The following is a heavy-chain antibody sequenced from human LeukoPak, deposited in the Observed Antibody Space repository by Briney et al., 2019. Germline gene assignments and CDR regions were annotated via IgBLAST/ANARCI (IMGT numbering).Heavy chain of an antibody. CDR2: INPNSGGT. D-gene: IGHD2-2*01. CDR1: GYTFTGYY. J-gene: IGHJ5*02. CDR3: ARDQDIVVVPAASRWGINWFDP. Sequence: SSVKVSCTASGYTFTGYYMHWVRQAPGQGLEWMGWINPNSGGTNYAQKFQGRVTMTRDTSISTAYMELSRLRSDDTAVYYCARDQDIVVVPAASRWGINWFDPWGQGTLVTVSS. V-gene: IGHV1-2*02.